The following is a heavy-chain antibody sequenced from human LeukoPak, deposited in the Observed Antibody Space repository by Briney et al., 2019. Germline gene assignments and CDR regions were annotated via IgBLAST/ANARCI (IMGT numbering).Heavy chain of an antibody. D-gene: IGHD1-26*01. Sequence: SETLSLTCTVSGGSVSSPSYYWSWIRQPPGKGLEWIGYIYYSGGTNYNPSLKSRVIISLDTSKNQFSLRLSSVTAADTAVYYCARGDHRGSYYFDYWGQGTLVTVSS. V-gene: IGHV4-61*01. CDR3: ARGDHRGSYYFDY. CDR2: IYYSGGT. J-gene: IGHJ4*02. CDR1: GGSVSSPSYY.